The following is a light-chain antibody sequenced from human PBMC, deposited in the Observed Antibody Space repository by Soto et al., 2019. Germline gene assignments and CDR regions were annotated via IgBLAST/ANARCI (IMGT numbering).Light chain of an antibody. Sequence: QSALTQPRSVSGSPGQSVTISCTGTSSDVAGYNYVSWYQHHPGKAPKLMIYDVSKRPSGVPDRFSGSKSGNTASLTISGLQAEVEADYYCCSYAGSYTYVFGTGTKLTVL. CDR1: SSDVAGYNY. V-gene: IGLV2-11*01. CDR2: DVS. CDR3: CSYAGSYTYV. J-gene: IGLJ1*01.